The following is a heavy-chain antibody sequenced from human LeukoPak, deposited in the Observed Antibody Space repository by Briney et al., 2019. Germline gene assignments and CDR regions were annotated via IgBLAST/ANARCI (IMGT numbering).Heavy chain of an antibody. Sequence: PGGSLRLSCAASGFTFSSYGMHWVRQAPGKGLEWVAFIRYDGSNKYYADSVKGRFTISRDNSKNTLYLQMNSLRAEDTAVYYCARDLITMVRGVISYYYGMDVWGQGTTVTVSS. V-gene: IGHV3-30*02. D-gene: IGHD3-10*01. CDR1: GFTFSSYG. J-gene: IGHJ6*02. CDR3: ARDLITMVRGVISYYYGMDV. CDR2: IRYDGSNK.